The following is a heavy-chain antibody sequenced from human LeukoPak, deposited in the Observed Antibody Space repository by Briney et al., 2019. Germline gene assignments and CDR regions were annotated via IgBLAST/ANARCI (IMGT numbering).Heavy chain of an antibody. CDR2: IYPGDSDT. Sequence: GESLKISCRGSGYSSTSYWIGWVRQLPGKGLEWMGIIYPGDSDTRYSPSFQGQVTISADKSISTAYLQWSSRKASDTAMYYCASHTSYYDRSGRDAFDIWGQGTMVAVSS. CDR3: ASHTSYYDRSGRDAFDI. D-gene: IGHD3-22*01. J-gene: IGHJ3*02. CDR1: GYSSTSYW. V-gene: IGHV5-51*01.